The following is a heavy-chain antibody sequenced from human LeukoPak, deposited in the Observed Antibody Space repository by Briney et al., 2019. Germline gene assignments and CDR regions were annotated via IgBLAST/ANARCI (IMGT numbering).Heavy chain of an antibody. J-gene: IGHJ4*02. Sequence: PSETLSLTCTVSGASIIIYHGRWLRQSAGEGREWVGCTHGRGETNYSRSLRRRVRISLDKSKSRFSLKLSSVTAADTAIYYCAREDSAAYCTSPNCLGFDYWGQGSLVIVSP. CDR1: GASIIIYH. CDR2: THGRGET. CDR3: AREDSAAYCTSPNCLGFDY. D-gene: IGHD2-2*01. V-gene: IGHV4-4*07.